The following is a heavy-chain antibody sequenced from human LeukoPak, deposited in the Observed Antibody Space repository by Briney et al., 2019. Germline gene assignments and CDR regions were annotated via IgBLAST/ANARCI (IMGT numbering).Heavy chain of an antibody. CDR3: ARGSGDIGGLLFDY. CDR1: GFTFSSYA. V-gene: IGHV3-30*04. D-gene: IGHD3-10*01. CDR2: ISYDGSNK. Sequence: PGGSLRLSCAASGFTFSSYAMHWVRKAPGKGLEWVAVISYDGSNKYYADSVKGRFTISRDNSKNTLYLQMNSLRAEDTAVYYCARGSGDIGGLLFDYWGQGTLVTVSS. J-gene: IGHJ4*02.